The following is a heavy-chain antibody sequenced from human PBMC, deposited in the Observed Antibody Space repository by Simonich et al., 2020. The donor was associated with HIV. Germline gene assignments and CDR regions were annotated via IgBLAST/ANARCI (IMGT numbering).Heavy chain of an antibody. CDR1: GGSYSGYY. J-gene: IGHJ1*01. CDR2: TNHSGST. Sequence: QVQLQQWCAGLLKPSETLSLTCAVYGGSYSGYYWSWIRQPQGKGLEWIGETNHSGSTNYNPSLKRRVTISVDTYKNQFSLKRSSVTAADTAVYYCARLTAGGLGEYFQHWGQGTLVTVSS. CDR3: ARLTAGGLGEYFQH. D-gene: IGHD6-13*01. V-gene: IGHV4-34*01.